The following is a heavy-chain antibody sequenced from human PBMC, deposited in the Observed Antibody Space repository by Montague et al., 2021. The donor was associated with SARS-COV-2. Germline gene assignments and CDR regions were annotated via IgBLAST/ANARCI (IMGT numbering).Heavy chain of an antibody. CDR3: ATDQNWAFDC. D-gene: IGHD7-27*01. CDR1: GFTFGSYW. J-gene: IGHJ4*02. CDR2: IKQDESEK. Sequence: SLRLSCAASGFTFGSYWMSWVRQAPGKGLEWVANIKQDESEKSYVDSVKGLFTISRDNAKNSLYLQMHSLRAEDTAVYYCATDQNWAFDCWGQGALVTVSS. V-gene: IGHV3-7*01.